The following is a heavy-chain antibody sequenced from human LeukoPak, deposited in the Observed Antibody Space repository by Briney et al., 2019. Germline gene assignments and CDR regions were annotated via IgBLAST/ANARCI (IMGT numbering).Heavy chain of an antibody. CDR2: ISPSDGST. V-gene: IGHV1-46*01. J-gene: IGHJ4*02. Sequence: ASVKVSCKASGYTFTNYDIQWVRQAPGQGLEWMGIISPSDGSTTYAQKFQARVTMTRDTSTSTVYMELSSLRSEDTAVYFCARGASDFYFDYWGQGTLVTVSS. D-gene: IGHD2-21*02. CDR1: GYTFTNYD. CDR3: ARGASDFYFDY.